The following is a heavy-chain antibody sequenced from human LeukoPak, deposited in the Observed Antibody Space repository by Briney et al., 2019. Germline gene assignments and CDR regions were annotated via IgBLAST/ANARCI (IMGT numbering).Heavy chain of an antibody. CDR2: INSDGSST. V-gene: IGHV3-74*01. D-gene: IGHD3-10*02. CDR1: GFTFSNYW. Sequence: GGSLRPSCAASGFTFSNYWMHWVRQAPGKGLVWVSRINSDGSSTNYADSVKGRFTISRDNAKNTLYLQMNSLRAEDTAVYYCAELGITMIGGVWGKGTTVTISS. J-gene: IGHJ6*04. CDR3: AELGITMIGGV.